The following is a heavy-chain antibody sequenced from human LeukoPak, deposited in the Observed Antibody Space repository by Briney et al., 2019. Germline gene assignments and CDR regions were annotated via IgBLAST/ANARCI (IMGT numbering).Heavy chain of an antibody. CDR1: VFLGPHR. CDR2: IRSGSYI. J-gene: IGHJ4*02. Sequence: GVSLTLSYVASVFLGPHRLILVREAPGTGLESLSSIRSGSYIHYAESTKGRFIISRDNVRDSLYLQMNRLSAEDTAIYYCAGALCSGGSCYSFNYWGQGTLVTVSS. V-gene: IGHV3-21*01. CDR3: AGALCSGGSCYSFNY. D-gene: IGHD2-15*01.